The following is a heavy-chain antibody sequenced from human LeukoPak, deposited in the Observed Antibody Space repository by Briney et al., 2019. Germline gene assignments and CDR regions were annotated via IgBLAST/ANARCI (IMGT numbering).Heavy chain of an antibody. V-gene: IGHV4-39*01. D-gene: IGHD2-15*01. CDR1: GGSINSSSSYY. CDR2: IYYSGST. J-gene: IGHJ4*02. CDR3: GGLPMAMGVVGY. Sequence: SETLSLTCAVSGGSINSSSSYYWGWIRQPPGKGLEWIGSIYYSGSTYHNPSLKSRVTISVDTSKNQFSLKLGSVTAADTAVYLFGGLPMAMGVVGYRGQGTLVTVSS.